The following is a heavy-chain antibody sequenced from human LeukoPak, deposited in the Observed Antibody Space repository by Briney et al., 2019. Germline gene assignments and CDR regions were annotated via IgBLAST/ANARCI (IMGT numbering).Heavy chain of an antibody. CDR2: INHSGGT. V-gene: IGHV4-34*01. J-gene: IGHJ4*02. Sequence: SETLSLTCAVYGGSFSGYYWSWIRQPPGKGLEWIGEINHSGGTNYNPSLKSRVTISVDTSKNQFSLKLSSVTAADTAVYYCARGWYYDILTGYYTYYFDYWGQGTLVTVSS. D-gene: IGHD3-9*01. CDR3: ARGWYYDILTGYYTYYFDY. CDR1: GGSFSGYY.